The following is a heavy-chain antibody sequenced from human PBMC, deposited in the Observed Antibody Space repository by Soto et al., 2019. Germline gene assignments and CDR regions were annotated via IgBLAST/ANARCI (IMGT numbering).Heavy chain of an antibody. J-gene: IGHJ5*02. CDR2: INHSGST. CDR1: GGSFSGYY. D-gene: IGHD6-19*01. V-gene: IGHV4-34*01. CDR3: ARESYSSGWTQLKLGFDP. Sequence: SETLSLTCAVYGGSFSGYYWSWIRQPPGKGLEWIGEINHSGSTNYNPSLKSRVTISVDTSKNQFSLKLSSVTAADTAVYYCARESYSSGWTQLKLGFDPWGQGTLVTVSS.